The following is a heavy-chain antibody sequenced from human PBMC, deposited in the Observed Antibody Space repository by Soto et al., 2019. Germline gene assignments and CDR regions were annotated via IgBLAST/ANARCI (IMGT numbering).Heavy chain of an antibody. V-gene: IGHV3-23*01. CDR1: GFTFSSYA. J-gene: IGHJ3*02. CDR2: ISGSGGST. Sequence: GGSLRLSCAASGFTFSSYAMSWVRQAPGKGLEWVSAISGSGGSTYYADSVKGRFTISRDNSKNTLYLQMNSLRAEDTAVYYYAKDQWLVRGHDAFDIWGQGTMVTVSS. D-gene: IGHD6-19*01. CDR3: AKDQWLVRGHDAFDI.